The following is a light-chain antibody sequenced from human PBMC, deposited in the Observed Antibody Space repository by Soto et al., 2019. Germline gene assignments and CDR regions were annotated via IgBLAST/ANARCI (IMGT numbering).Light chain of an antibody. CDR2: DAS. CDR3: QQYNIFSLT. CDR1: QIVSSW. J-gene: IGKJ4*01. Sequence: IDMTRSNSTRSASVGDRGTITCRASQIVSSWLAWYQQKPGKAPKVLIYDASSLNIGVPSRFSGSGSETDFTLTISSLQPEDFAIYYCQQYNIFSLTFCGGSMV. V-gene: IGKV1-5*01.